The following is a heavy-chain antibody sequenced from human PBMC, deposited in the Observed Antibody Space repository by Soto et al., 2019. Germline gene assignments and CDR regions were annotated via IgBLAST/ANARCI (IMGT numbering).Heavy chain of an antibody. V-gene: IGHV3-20*01. Sequence: DVQLVESGGGVIRPGGSLRLSSAASGFTFNDYGMNWVRQAPGKGLEWVSGITWNGDDTDYAGSVRGRFTISRDNAKNSLYLQMNSLTAEDTAFYHCARGRDWFDFWGQGILVTVSS. CDR3: ARGRDWFDF. CDR2: ITWNGDDT. CDR1: GFTFNDYG. J-gene: IGHJ5*01.